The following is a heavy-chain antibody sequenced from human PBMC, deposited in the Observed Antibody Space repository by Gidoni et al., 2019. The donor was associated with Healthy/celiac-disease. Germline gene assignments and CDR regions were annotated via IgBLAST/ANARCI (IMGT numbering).Heavy chain of an antibody. V-gene: IGHV3-23*01. CDR3: AKLLWFGEFSFDY. CDR2: ISGSGGST. J-gene: IGHJ4*02. Sequence: EVQLLQSGGGLVQPGGSLRLSYAPSGFTFSSYAMSWVRQAPGKGLEWVSAISGSGGSTYYADSVKGRFTISRDNSKNTLYLQMNSLRAEDTAVYYCAKLLWFGEFSFDYWGQGTLVTVSS. D-gene: IGHD3-10*01. CDR1: GFTFSSYA.